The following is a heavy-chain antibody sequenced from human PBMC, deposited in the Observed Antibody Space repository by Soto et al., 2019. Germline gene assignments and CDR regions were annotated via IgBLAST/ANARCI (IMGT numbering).Heavy chain of an antibody. V-gene: IGHV1-69*06. J-gene: IGHJ6*02. Sequence: QVQLVQSGAEVKKPGSSVKVACKASGGTFSNYAISWVRQAPGQGPEWMGGILPSLGTANYAQKFQGRVTITADKSTSTAYMELSSLRSEDTAIYYCARGGSPSRGPTYYYYGLDVWGQGTTVTVSS. CDR2: ILPSLGTA. CDR1: GGTFSNYA. D-gene: IGHD3-10*01. CDR3: ARGGSPSRGPTYYYYGLDV.